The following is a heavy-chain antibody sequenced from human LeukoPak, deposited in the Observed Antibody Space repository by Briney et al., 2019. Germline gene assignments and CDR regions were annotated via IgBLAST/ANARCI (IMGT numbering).Heavy chain of an antibody. CDR2: INPNSGDT. V-gene: IGHV1-2*02. J-gene: IGHJ4*02. CDR3: ARDWNFDF. CDR1: GCTFTGYY. D-gene: IGHD1-1*01. Sequence: ASVKVSCKASGCTFTGYYIHWVRQAPEQGLEWVGWINPNSGDTNYAQKFQGRVTMTSDTSISTAFMQLYRLRSDDTAVYYCARDWNFDFWGQGTLVTVSS.